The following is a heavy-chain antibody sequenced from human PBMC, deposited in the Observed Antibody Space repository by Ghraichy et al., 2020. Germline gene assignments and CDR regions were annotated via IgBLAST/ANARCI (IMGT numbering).Heavy chain of an antibody. D-gene: IGHD2/OR15-2a*01. J-gene: IGHJ3*02. V-gene: IGHV3-7*01. CDR3: ARDHKSMGGLI. CDR1: GFTFSSYW. Sequence: GGSRRLSCAASGFTFSSYWMSWVRQAPGKGLEWVANIKRDGSEKYYVDSVKGRFTVSRDNAKNSLYLQMNSLRAEDTAVYYCARDHKSMGGLIWGQGTMVTVSS. CDR2: IKRDGSEK.